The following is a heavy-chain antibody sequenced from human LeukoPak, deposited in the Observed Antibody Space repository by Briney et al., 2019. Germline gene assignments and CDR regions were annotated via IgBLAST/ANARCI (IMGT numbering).Heavy chain of an antibody. Sequence: ASVKVSCKASGDTFSNYAINWVRQAPGQGLEWMGWISAYNGDTNYAQKFQGRVTMTTDTSTSTAYMEVRNLRSDDTAVYYCARVEGPSIFGVVDYWGQGTLVTVSS. CDR2: ISAYNGDT. J-gene: IGHJ4*02. CDR3: ARVEGPSIFGVVDY. CDR1: GDTFSNYA. D-gene: IGHD3-3*02. V-gene: IGHV1-18*01.